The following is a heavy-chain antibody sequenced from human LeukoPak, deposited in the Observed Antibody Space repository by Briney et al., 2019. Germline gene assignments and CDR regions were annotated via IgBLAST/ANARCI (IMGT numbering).Heavy chain of an antibody. CDR2: INPSGGST. CDR1: GYTFTSYY. J-gene: IGHJ4*02. V-gene: IGHV1-46*01. CDR3: ARSLPHYGDYDY. D-gene: IGHD4-17*01. Sequence: ASVKVSCKASGYTFTSYYMHWVRQAPGQGLEWMGIINPSGGSTTYAQRFQGRVTMTRDTSTSTVYMELSSLRSEDTAVYYCARSLPHYGDYDYWGQGTLVTVS.